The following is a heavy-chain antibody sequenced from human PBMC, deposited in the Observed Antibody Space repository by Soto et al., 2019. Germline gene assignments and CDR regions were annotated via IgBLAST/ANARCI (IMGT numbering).Heavy chain of an antibody. Sequence: EVQLVESGGGFVQPGGYLRLYCADSGLDFSNSWMHWVRQVPGKGLVWVSHINSDGSSTTYADSVKGRFTISRDNARTTVDLQLDSQRVDDTAVYYCARDKSYALAVWGQGTTVTVSS. D-gene: IGHD4-17*01. CDR3: ARDKSYALAV. CDR1: GLDFSNSW. V-gene: IGHV3-74*03. J-gene: IGHJ6*02. CDR2: INSDGSST.